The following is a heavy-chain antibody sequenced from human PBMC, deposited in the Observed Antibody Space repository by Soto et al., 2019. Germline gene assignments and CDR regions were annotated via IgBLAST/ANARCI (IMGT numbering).Heavy chain of an antibody. CDR2: IYYSGST. Sequence: SETLSLTCTVSGGSISRYYWSWIRQPPGKGLEWIGYIYYSGSTNYNPSLKSRVTISADTSKNQFSLKLSSVTAADTAVYYCARTTDRFDRRGLRSFDLWCRGLLVSVSS. V-gene: IGHV4-59*01. J-gene: IGHJ2*01. CDR1: GGSISRYY. CDR3: ARTTDRFDRRGLRSFDL. D-gene: IGHD3-22*01.